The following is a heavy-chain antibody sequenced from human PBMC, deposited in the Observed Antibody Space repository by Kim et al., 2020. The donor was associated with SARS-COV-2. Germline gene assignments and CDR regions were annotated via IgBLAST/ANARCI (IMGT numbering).Heavy chain of an antibody. CDR1: GGSFSGYY. CDR2: INHSGST. V-gene: IGHV4-34*01. J-gene: IGHJ6*02. D-gene: IGHD6-19*01. CDR3: ARDLAVAGWGDYYYYYGMDV. Sequence: SETLSLTCAVYGGSFSGYYWSWIRQPPGKGLEWIGEINHSGSTNYNPSLKSRVTISVDTSKNQFSLKLSSVTAADTAVYYCARDLAVAGWGDYYYYYGMDVWGQGTTVTVSS.